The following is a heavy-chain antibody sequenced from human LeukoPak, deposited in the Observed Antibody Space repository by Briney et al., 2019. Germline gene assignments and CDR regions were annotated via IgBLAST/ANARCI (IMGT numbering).Heavy chain of an antibody. CDR3: ARLDFLFFDY. CDR2: IYYTGGT. D-gene: IGHD3-3*01. Sequence: SETLSLTCTVSGASISSYYWTWIRQPPGKGLEWIGYIYYTGGTNYNPSLKSRLSISLDTSKNQFSLMLSSVTAADTAVYSCARLDFLFFDYWGQGILVTVSS. CDR1: GASISSYY. J-gene: IGHJ4*02. V-gene: IGHV4-59*08.